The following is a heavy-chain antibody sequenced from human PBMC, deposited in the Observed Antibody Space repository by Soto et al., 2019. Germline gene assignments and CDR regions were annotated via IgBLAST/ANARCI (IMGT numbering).Heavy chain of an antibody. CDR2: ISGGGGST. Sequence: GGSLRLSCTASGFTFSSYAMSWVRQAPGKGLEWVSAISGGGGSTYYADSVKGRFTISRDNSKNTLYLQMNSLRAEDTAVYYCAKGAAAGLYYYYGMDDCGQGTTVTVSS. D-gene: IGHD6-13*01. CDR3: AKGAAAGLYYYYGMDD. J-gene: IGHJ6*02. CDR1: GFTFSSYA. V-gene: IGHV3-23*01.